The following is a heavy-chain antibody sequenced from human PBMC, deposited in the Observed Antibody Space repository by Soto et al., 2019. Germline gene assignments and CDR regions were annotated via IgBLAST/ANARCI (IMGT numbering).Heavy chain of an antibody. V-gene: IGHV1-18*01. CDR3: ARGLDYGDYVDYYYYYMDV. Sequence: ASVKVSCKASGYTFTSYGISWVRQAPGQGPEWMGWISAYNGNTNYAQKLQGRVTMTTDTSTSTAYMELRSLRSDDTAVYYCARGLDYGDYVDYYYYYMDVWGKGTTVTVSS. D-gene: IGHD4-17*01. J-gene: IGHJ6*03. CDR1: GYTFTSYG. CDR2: ISAYNGNT.